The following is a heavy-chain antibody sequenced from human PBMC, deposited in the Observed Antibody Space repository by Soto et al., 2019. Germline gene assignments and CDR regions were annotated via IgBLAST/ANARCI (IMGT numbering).Heavy chain of an antibody. D-gene: IGHD4-17*01. CDR1: GYTFTSYY. CDR2: INPSGGST. J-gene: IGHJ4*02. Sequence: GASVKVSCKASGYTFTSYYMHWVRQAPGQGLEWMGIINPSGGSTSYAQKFQGRVTMTRDTSTSTVYMELSSLGSEDTAVYYCARARSTDYGDYDGARGQGYFDYWGQGTLVTVSS. CDR3: ARARSTDYGDYDGARGQGYFDY. V-gene: IGHV1-46*01.